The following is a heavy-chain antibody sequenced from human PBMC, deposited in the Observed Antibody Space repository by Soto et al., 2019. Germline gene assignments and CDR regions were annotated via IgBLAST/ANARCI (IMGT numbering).Heavy chain of an antibody. CDR2: IDWDDDK. V-gene: IGHV2-70*01. CDR1: GFSLSTSGMC. J-gene: IGHJ4*02. CDR3: ARSYGDYERPKFYY. D-gene: IGHD4-17*01. Sequence: SGPTLVNPTQTLTLTCTFSGFSLSTSGMCVSWIRQPPGKALEWLALIDWDDDKYYSTSLKTRLTISKDTSKNQVVLTMTNMDPVDTATYYCARSYGDYERPKFYYWGQGTLVTVSS.